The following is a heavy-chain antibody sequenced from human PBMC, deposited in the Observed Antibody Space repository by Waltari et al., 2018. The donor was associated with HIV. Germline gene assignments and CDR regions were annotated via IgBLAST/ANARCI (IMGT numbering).Heavy chain of an antibody. Sequence: VRLVASGGGVIQPGGSLRLPCAAPGFHFSSFGFLWLRQVPAQGLNWVAFTPYDGSDEYYLTSVKGRFTISKDNSRGILTLQMNSLRPEDTALYFCATDFKARGLEPSFLDSWGQGTLVTVSS. CDR2: TPYDGSDE. J-gene: IGHJ4*02. D-gene: IGHD3-10*01. CDR1: GFHFSSFG. CDR3: ATDFKARGLEPSFLDS. V-gene: IGHV3-30*02.